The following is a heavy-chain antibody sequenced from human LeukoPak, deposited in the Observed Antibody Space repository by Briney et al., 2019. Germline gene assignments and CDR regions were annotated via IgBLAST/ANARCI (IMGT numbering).Heavy chain of an antibody. CDR1: GYTFTIYY. Sequence: ASVTVSFKASGYTFTIYYMHWVRQAPGQGMEWMGIINPSGRSTRYAQKFQGRVTMTRDTSTSTVYMELSSLRSEDTAVYYCARVGMADAFDIWGQGTMVTVSS. CDR3: ARVGMADAFDI. D-gene: IGHD1-14*01. J-gene: IGHJ3*02. V-gene: IGHV1-46*01. CDR2: INPSGRST.